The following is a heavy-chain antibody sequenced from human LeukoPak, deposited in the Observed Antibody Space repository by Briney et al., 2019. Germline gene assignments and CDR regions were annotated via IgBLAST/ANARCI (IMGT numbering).Heavy chain of an antibody. CDR3: AIAARPEDYNFDY. V-gene: IGHV1-69*05. CDR1: GGTFSSYA. Sequence: EASVKASCKASGGTFSSYAISWVRQAPGQGLEWMGGIIPIFGTANYAQKFQGRVTITTDESTSTAYMELSSLRSEDTAVYYCAIAARPEDYNFDYWGQGTLVTVSS. D-gene: IGHD6-6*01. CDR2: IIPIFGTA. J-gene: IGHJ4*02.